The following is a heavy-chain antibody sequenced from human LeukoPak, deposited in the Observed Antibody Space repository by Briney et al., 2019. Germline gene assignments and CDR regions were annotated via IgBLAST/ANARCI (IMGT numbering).Heavy chain of an antibody. V-gene: IGHV1-18*01. CDR3: ARVRKDYYYYYMDV. CDR2: ISAYNGNT. J-gene: IGHJ6*03. CDR1: GYTFTSYG. D-gene: IGHD1-14*01. Sequence: WASVKVSCKASGYTFTSYGISWVRQAPGQGLEWMGWISAYNGNTNYAQKLQGRVTMTTDTSTSTAYMELRSLRSDDTAVYYCARVRKDYYYYYMDVWGKGTTVTVSS.